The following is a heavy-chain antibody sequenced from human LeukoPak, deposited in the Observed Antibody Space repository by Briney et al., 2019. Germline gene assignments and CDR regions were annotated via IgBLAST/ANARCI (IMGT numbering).Heavy chain of an antibody. Sequence: PGGSLRLSCVASGFNFNRYWMSWVRQAPGKGLEWVANIKLDGDEKYYVDSVKGRFTVSRDNAKTSLYLQMNSLRAEDTAVYYCARGARGDESGYNYFDYWGQGTLVTVSS. CDR1: GFNFNRYW. CDR3: ARGARGDESGYNYFDY. J-gene: IGHJ4*02. V-gene: IGHV3-7*01. CDR2: IKLDGDEK. D-gene: IGHD3-22*01.